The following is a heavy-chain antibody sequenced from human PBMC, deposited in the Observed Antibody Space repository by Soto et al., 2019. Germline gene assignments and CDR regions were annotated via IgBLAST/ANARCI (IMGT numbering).Heavy chain of an antibody. D-gene: IGHD5-18*01. V-gene: IGHV4-30-2*01. CDR2: IYHSGST. Sequence: SETLSLTCAVSGGSISSGGYSWSWIRQPPGKGLEWIGYIYHSGSTYYNPSLKSRVTISVDRSKNQFSLKLSSVTAADTAVYYCAREGSYGFYFDYWGQGTLVTVSS. CDR3: AREGSYGFYFDY. CDR1: GGSISSGGYS. J-gene: IGHJ4*02.